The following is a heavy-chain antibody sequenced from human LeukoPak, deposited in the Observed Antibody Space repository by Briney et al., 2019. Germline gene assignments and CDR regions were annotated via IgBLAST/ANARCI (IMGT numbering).Heavy chain of an antibody. V-gene: IGHV7-4-1*02. CDR1: GYTFTSYA. J-gene: IGHJ3*02. CDR3: ARARTSKLITIFGVPHDAFDI. Sequence: PEASVKVSCKASGYTFTSYAMNWVRQAPGQGLEWMGWINTNTGNPTYAQGFTGRFVFSLDTSVSTAYLQISSLKAEDTAVYYCARARTSKLITIFGVPHDAFDIWGQGTVVTVSS. D-gene: IGHD3-3*01. CDR2: INTNTGNP.